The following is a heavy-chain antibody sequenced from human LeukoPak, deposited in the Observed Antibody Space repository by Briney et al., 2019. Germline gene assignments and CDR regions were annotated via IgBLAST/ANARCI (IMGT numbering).Heavy chain of an antibody. CDR2: ISRSGDSI. V-gene: IGHV3-21*01. J-gene: IGHJ4*02. CDR3: ASELYF. D-gene: IGHD2-2*01. CDR1: GFTFSSYP. Sequence: FSAASGFTFSSYPMNWVRLAPGKGLEWLSSISRSGDSIFYAYSVKGRFTISRDSDKTTLYLQMNSLRAEDTAVYYCASELYFWGQGTLVTVSS.